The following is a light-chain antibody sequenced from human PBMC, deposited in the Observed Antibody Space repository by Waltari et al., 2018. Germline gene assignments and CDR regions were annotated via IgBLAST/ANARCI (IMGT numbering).Light chain of an antibody. J-gene: IGLJ1*01. CDR2: SFN. CDR3: AAWDDSLNGYV. V-gene: IGLV1-44*01. CDR1: SPIIGGNT. Sequence: QSVLTQSPSASGTPGQSVAISCSGSSPIIGGNTENWYQQLPGTAPKLLIYSFNQRPSGVPDRFSGSKSGTSASLAISGLQSEDEADYYCAAWDDSLNGYVFGTGTKVTVL.